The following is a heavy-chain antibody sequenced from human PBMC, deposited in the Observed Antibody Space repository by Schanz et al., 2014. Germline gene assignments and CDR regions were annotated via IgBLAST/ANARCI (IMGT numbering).Heavy chain of an antibody. CDR1: GFTFSDYW. D-gene: IGHD3-3*01. J-gene: IGHJ4*02. Sequence: EVHLLDSGGGLVQPGGSLRLSCTASGFTFSDYWMSWVRQAPGKGPEWVANIKHDGSVKDYVDSVEGRFTISRDNAKRSLFLQMNSLRAEDTAVYYCVRDSFFAFDYWGQGTLVTVSS. CDR3: VRDSFFAFDY. CDR2: IKHDGSVK. V-gene: IGHV3-7*01.